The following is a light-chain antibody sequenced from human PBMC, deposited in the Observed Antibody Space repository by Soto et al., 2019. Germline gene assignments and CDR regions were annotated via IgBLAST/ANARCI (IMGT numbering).Light chain of an antibody. J-gene: IGKJ1*01. V-gene: IGKV1-39*01. CDR2: AAS. Sequence: DLQMTPSPSSLSASVGDRVTITCRASQSISSYLNWYQQKPGKAPKLLIYAASSLQSGVPSRFSGSGSGTDFTLTISSLQPEDFATYYCQQSYSTLGTFGQGTKLEIK. CDR1: QSISSY. CDR3: QQSYSTLGT.